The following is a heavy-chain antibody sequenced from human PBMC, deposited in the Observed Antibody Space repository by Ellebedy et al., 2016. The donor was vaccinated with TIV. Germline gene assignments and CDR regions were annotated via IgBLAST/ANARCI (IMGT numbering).Heavy chain of an antibody. J-gene: IGHJ4*02. CDR2: ISAYNGNT. D-gene: IGHD3-10*01. V-gene: IGHV1-18*01. CDR1: GYTFTSYG. CDR3: ARTYGSGTAWDY. Sequence: ASVKVSCXASGYTFTSYGISWVRQAPGQGLEWMGWISAYNGNTYYAQKLQGRVTMTTDTSTSTAYMELSSLRSEDTAVYYCARTYGSGTAWDYWGQGTLVTVSS.